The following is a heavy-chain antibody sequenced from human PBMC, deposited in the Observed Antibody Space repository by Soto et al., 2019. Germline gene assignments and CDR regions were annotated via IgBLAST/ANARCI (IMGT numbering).Heavy chain of an antibody. Sequence: SETLSLTCTVSGGSISSGGYYWSWIRQHPGKGLEWIGYIYYSGSTYYNPSLKSRVTISVDTSKNQFSLKLSSVTVADTAVYYCAREIYCTNGVCPNWFDPWGQGTLVTVSS. V-gene: IGHV4-31*03. CDR3: AREIYCTNGVCPNWFDP. D-gene: IGHD2-8*01. CDR1: GGSISSGGYY. J-gene: IGHJ5*02. CDR2: IYYSGST.